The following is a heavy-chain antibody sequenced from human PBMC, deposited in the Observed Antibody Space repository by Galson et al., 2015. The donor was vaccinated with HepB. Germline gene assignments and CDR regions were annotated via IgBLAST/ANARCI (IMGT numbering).Heavy chain of an antibody. J-gene: IGHJ6*02. CDR2: INHSGST. Sequence: TLSLTCAVYGGSLSGTSWSWIRQSPGKGLEWIWEINHSGSTNYNPSLKSRVTISVDTSKNQFSLKLSSVSAADTAVYYCARGYGHSYLYGVYSYVMDVWGQGTTVTVSS. CDR3: ARGYGHSYLYGVYSYVMDV. CDR1: GGSLSGTS. D-gene: IGHD5-18*01. V-gene: IGHV4-34*01.